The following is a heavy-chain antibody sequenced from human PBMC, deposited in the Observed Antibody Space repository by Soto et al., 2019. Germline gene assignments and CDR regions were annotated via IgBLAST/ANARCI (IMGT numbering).Heavy chain of an antibody. Sequence: EVQLVESGGGLVQAGGSLRLFCAVSGFTFSSYEMNWVRQAPGKGLEWVSYIGTSGKTIYYADSVRGRFTISRDNAKNSLCLQMNSLRAEDTAVYFCARDPAIYSGKFDYGLAVWGRGTTVTVSS. CDR2: IGTSGKTI. J-gene: IGHJ6*02. V-gene: IGHV3-48*03. CDR3: ARDPAIYSGKFDYGLAV. D-gene: IGHD4-4*01. CDR1: GFTFSSYE.